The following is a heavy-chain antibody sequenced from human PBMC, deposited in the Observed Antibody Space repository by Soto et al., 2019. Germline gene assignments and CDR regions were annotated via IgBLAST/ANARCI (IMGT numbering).Heavy chain of an antibody. D-gene: IGHD6-13*01. Sequence: GGSLRLSCAASGFTVSSNYMSWVRQAPGKGLEWVSVIYSGGSTYYADSVKGRFTISRDNSKNTLYLQMNSLRAEDTAVYYCARGCESSSCFDYWGQGTLVTVSS. J-gene: IGHJ4*02. CDR1: GFTVSSNY. CDR2: IYSGGST. CDR3: ARGCESSSCFDY. V-gene: IGHV3-53*01.